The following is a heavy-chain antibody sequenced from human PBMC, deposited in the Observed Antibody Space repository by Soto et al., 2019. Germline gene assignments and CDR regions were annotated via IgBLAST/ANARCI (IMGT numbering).Heavy chain of an antibody. D-gene: IGHD3-3*01. CDR1: GFTFDDYG. J-gene: IGHJ3*02. CDR3: ARIDGSFWSGYSAFDI. CDR2: LSWNGGST. Sequence: GGSLRLSCAASGFTFDDYGMSWVRQGPGKGLEWVSGLSWNGGSTGYASSVKGRSTISRDNAKNSLYLQMNSLRAEVTALYHCARIDGSFWSGYSAFDIWGQGTMVTVSS. V-gene: IGHV3-20*01.